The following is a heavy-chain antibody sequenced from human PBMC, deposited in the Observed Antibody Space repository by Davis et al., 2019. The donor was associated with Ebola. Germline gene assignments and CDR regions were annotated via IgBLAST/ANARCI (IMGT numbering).Heavy chain of an antibody. CDR2: ISSSSSTI. V-gene: IGHV3-48*04. D-gene: IGHD2-8*02. CDR1: GFTFSSYS. CDR3: ARGLYWPNYYYYGMDV. J-gene: IGHJ6*02. Sequence: PGGSLRLSCAASGFTFSSYSMNWVRQAPGKGLEWVSYISSSSSTIYYADSVKGRFTISRDNAKNSLYLQMNSLRAEDTAVYYCARGLYWPNYYYYGMDVWGQGTTVTVSS.